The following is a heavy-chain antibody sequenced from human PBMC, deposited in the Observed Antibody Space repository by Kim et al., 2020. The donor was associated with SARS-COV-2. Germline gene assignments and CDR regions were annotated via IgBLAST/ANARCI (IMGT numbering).Heavy chain of an antibody. CDR1: GYTFTSYD. D-gene: IGHD6-13*01. J-gene: IGHJ6*03. CDR3: ARGFRAAAGPFYYDYYMDV. V-gene: IGHV1-8*01. Sequence: ASVKVSCKASGYTFTSYDINWVRQATGQGLEWMGWMNPNSGNTGYAQKFQDRVTMTRNTSISTAYMELSSLRSADTAVDYCARGFRAAAGPFYYDYYMDVWGKGTTVTVSS. CDR2: MNPNSGNT.